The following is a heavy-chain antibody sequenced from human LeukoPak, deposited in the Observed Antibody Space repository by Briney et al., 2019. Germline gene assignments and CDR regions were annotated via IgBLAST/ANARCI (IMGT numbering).Heavy chain of an antibody. CDR1: GFPFSNYW. J-gene: IGHJ4*02. CDR2: IKQDGSEG. Sequence: GGSLRLSCSTSGFPFSNYWMSWVRQAPGKGLEWVANIKQDGSEGYYVGSVEGRFTISRDNAKNSLYLQMSSLRAEDTAVYYCVRDSFRAPTAFDYWGQGTLVTVSS. V-gene: IGHV3-7*04. CDR3: VRDSFRAPTAFDY.